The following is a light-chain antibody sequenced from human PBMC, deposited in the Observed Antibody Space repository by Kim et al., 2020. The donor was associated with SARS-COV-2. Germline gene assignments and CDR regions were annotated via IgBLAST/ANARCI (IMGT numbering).Light chain of an antibody. J-gene: IGKJ3*01. CDR2: EAS. CDR3: MQGTHWPLT. CDR1: QSVMYRDGNSY. V-gene: IGKV2-30*01. Sequence: EVVMTQSPLSLTVTLGQPASISCRSSQSVMYRDGNSYLSWFHQRPGQSPRRLIYEASKRDSGVPDRFSGSGSGTDFTLKISRVEAEDVGIYYCMQGTHWPLTFGPGTKVDIK.